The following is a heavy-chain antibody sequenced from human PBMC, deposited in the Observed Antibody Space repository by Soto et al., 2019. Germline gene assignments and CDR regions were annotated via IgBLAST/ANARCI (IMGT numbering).Heavy chain of an antibody. J-gene: IGHJ6*02. CDR1: GYTFTIYG. CDR3: ARALGYSGYAGMAV. V-gene: IGHV1-18*01. Sequence: QVQLVQSGGEVKKPGASVKVSCKASGYTFTIYGITWVRQAPGQGLEWMVWISPDNGNTNYAQKLQGRVTMTTDTSTSTAYMELRSLSSDDTAVYYCARALGYSGYAGMAVWGQGTTVTVSS. CDR2: ISPDNGNT. D-gene: IGHD5-12*01.